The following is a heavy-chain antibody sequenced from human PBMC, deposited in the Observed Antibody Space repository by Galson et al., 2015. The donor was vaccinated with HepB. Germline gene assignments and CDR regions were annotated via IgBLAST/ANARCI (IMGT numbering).Heavy chain of an antibody. D-gene: IGHD5-18*01. J-gene: IGHJ3*02. Sequence: SLRLSCAASGFTFSSYGMHWVRQAPGKGLEWVAVISYDGSNKYYADSVKGRFTIFRDNSKNTLYLQMNSLRAEDTAVYYCARVRVARSYGAFDIWGQGTMVTVSS. CDR3: ARVRVARSYGAFDI. CDR2: ISYDGSNK. V-gene: IGHV3-30*03. CDR1: GFTFSSYG.